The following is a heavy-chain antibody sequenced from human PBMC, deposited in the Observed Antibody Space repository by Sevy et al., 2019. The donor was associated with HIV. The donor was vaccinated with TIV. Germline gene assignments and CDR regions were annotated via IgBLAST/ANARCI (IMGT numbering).Heavy chain of an antibody. Sequence: GGSLRLACAASGFTFSSYAMHWVRRAPGKGLEWVAVLSYDGSNKDYADSVKGRFTISRDNSKNPLYLQMNSLRAEDTAVYYCARTYYYDSSGSPDGMDVWGQGTTVTVSS. CDR3: ARTYYYDSSGSPDGMDV. J-gene: IGHJ6*02. V-gene: IGHV3-30*04. CDR1: GFTFSSYA. CDR2: LSYDGSNK. D-gene: IGHD3-22*01.